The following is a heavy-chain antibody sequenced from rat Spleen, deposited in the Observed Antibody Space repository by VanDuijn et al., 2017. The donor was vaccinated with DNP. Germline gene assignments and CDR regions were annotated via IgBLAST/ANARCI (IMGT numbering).Heavy chain of an antibody. CDR2: IIYDGSRT. CDR3: VIHTSYLDY. CDR1: GFNFSDYN. Sequence: EVQLVESGGGLVQPGRSLKLSCAASGFNFSDYNTAWVRQAPKKGLDWIATIIYDGSRTYYRDSVRGRFTITRDNSKSTLYLQMDSLRPEDTASYYCVIHTSYLDYWGQGVLVTVSS. J-gene: IGHJ2*01. V-gene: IGHV5S10*01.